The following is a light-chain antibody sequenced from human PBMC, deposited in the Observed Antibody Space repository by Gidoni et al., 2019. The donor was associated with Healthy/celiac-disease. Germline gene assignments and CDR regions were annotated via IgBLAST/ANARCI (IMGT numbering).Light chain of an antibody. CDR3: QQYDSYPRT. CDR2: AAS. J-gene: IGKJ4*01. Sequence: AIRRPQSPSSFSASTGDRVTITCRASQGMRSYLAWYQQKPGKAPKLLIYAASTLQSGVPSRFSGSGSGTDFTLTISCLQSEDFATYYCQQYDSYPRTFXGXTKVEIK. CDR1: QGMRSY. V-gene: IGKV1-8*01.